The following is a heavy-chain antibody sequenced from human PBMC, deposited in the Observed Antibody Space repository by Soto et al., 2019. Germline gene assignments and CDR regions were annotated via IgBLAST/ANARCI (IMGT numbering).Heavy chain of an antibody. V-gene: IGHV4-31*03. CDR2: IYYSGST. D-gene: IGHD6-6*01. CDR3: ARGEQLVTPFVY. Sequence: QVQLQESGPGLVKPSQTLSLTCTVSGGSISSGGYYWSWIRQHPGKGLEWIGYIYYSGSTYYNPSLKSRVTITIDTSKNQFSLKLSSVTAADTAVYYCARGEQLVTPFVYWGQGTLVTVSS. CDR1: GGSISSGGYY. J-gene: IGHJ4*02.